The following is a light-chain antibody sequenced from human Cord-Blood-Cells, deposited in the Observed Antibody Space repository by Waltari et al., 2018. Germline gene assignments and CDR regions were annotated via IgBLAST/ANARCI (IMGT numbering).Light chain of an antibody. Sequence: DIQMTQSPSSLSASVGDRVTITCRASQGIRNDLGWYQQKPGKAPKRLIYAASTLQSGVPSRFSGSGEADELTRTSISLQSEDFATCYCRQHNRCRDTFVQAIKWAVK. CDR1: QGIRND. J-gene: IGKJ2*01. V-gene: IGKV1-17*01. CDR3: RQHNRCRDT. CDR2: AAS.